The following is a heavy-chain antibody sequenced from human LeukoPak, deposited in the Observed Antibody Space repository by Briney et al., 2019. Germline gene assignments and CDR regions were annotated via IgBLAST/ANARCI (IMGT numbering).Heavy chain of an antibody. Sequence: GGSLRLSCAASGFTFSSYGMHWVRQAPGKGLEWVAVIWYDRSNKYYADSVKGRFTISRDNSKNTLYLQMNSLRAEDTAVYYCARDRVGYCSSTSCYARLGWFDPWGQGTLVTVSS. D-gene: IGHD2-2*01. CDR3: ARDRVGYCSSTSCYARLGWFDP. J-gene: IGHJ5*02. CDR2: IWYDRSNK. V-gene: IGHV3-33*01. CDR1: GFTFSSYG.